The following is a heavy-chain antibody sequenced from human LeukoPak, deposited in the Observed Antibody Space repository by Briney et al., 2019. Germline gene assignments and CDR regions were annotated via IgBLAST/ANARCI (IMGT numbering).Heavy chain of an antibody. V-gene: IGHV1-18*04. J-gene: IGHJ4*02. CDR1: GYTFDSHG. Sequence: ASVKVSCKVSGYTFDSHGITWVRQAPGQGLEWLGWISVYNGKTNHSEKFQGRVTMSRDTSTTTAFPEVKSLRSDDTAVYYCARDRNYFDYWGQGTLVTVSS. CDR3: ARDRNYFDY. CDR2: ISVYNGKT.